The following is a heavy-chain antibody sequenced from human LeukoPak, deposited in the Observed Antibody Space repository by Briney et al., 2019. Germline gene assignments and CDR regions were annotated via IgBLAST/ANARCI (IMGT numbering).Heavy chain of an antibody. CDR3: ARAGGYSGYDAPDY. D-gene: IGHD5-12*01. CDR1: GYTFTIYA. CDR2: INTNTGNP. J-gene: IGHJ4*02. V-gene: IGHV7-4-1*02. Sequence: ASVKVSCKASGYTFTIYAMNWVRQAPGQGLEWMGWINTNTGNPTYAQGFTGRFVFSLDTSVSTAYLQITSLKVEDTAVYYCARAGGYSGYDAPDYWGQGTLVTVSS.